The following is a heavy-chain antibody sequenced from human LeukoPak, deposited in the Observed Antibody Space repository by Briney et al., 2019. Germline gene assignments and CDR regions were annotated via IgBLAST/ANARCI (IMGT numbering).Heavy chain of an antibody. V-gene: IGHV3-23*01. CDR2: ISGSGGST. CDR3: AKGQWLVRD. J-gene: IGHJ4*02. Sequence: GGSLRLSCAASGFTFSRYAMSWVRKAPGKGLEWDSAISGSGGSTYYADSVKGRFTISRDNSKNTLYLQMNSLRAEDTAVYYCAKGQWLVRDWGQGALVTVSS. CDR1: GFTFSRYA. D-gene: IGHD6-19*01.